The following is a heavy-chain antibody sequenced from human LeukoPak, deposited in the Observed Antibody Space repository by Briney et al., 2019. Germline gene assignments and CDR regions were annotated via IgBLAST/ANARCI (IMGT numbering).Heavy chain of an antibody. Sequence: PGGSLRLSCAASGFSFSTYGMHWVRQAPGQGLDWVSFISNDGSETNYADSVKGRFTISRDNSKNTLYLQMNTLRPEDTAVYYCARERVTTPSINFDYWGQGTLVTVSS. D-gene: IGHD4-17*01. V-gene: IGHV3-30*19. J-gene: IGHJ4*02. CDR2: ISNDGSET. CDR1: GFSFSTYG. CDR3: ARERVTTPSINFDY.